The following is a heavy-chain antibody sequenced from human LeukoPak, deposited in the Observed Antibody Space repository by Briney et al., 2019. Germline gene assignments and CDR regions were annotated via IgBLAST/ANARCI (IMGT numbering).Heavy chain of an antibody. CDR2: IYYSGST. CDR3: ARGRYYDFWSGYYTAYYFDY. V-gene: IGHV4-59*12. Sequence: KASETLSLTCTVSGGSISSYYWSWIRQPPGKGLEWIGYIYYSGSTNYNPSLKSRVTISVDTSKNQFSLKLSSVTAADTAVYYCARGRYYDFWSGYYTAYYFDYWGQGTLVTVSS. CDR1: GGSISSYY. D-gene: IGHD3-3*01. J-gene: IGHJ4*02.